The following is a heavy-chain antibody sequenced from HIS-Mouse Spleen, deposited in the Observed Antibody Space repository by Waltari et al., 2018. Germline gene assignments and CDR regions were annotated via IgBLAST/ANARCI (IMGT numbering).Heavy chain of an antibody. CDR1: GCTFSSYA. CDR2: ISYDGSNK. CDR3: ARDFNPYDAFDI. V-gene: IGHV3-30-3*01. J-gene: IGHJ3*02. Sequence: QVQLVESGGGVVQPGRSLRLSCAASGCTFSSYAMHWVRQAPGKGLEWVAVISYDGSNKYYADSVKGRFTISRDNSKNTLYLQMNSLRAEDTAVYYCARDFNPYDAFDIWGQGTMVTVSS.